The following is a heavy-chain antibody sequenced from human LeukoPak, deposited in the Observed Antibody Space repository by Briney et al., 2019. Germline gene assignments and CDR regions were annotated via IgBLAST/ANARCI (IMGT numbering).Heavy chain of an antibody. Sequence: SETLSLTCTVSGGSISSSSYYWGWIRQPPGKGLEWIGSIYYSGSTYYNPSLKSRVTISVDTSKNQFSLRLSSVTAAATAVFYCARAVVAASPHFDYWGQGTLVTVSS. V-gene: IGHV4-39*07. J-gene: IGHJ4*02. D-gene: IGHD2-15*01. CDR2: IYYSGST. CDR3: ARAVVAASPHFDY. CDR1: GGSISSSSYY.